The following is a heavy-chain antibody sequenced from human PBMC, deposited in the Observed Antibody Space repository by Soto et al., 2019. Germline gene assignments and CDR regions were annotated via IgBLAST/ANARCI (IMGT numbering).Heavy chain of an antibody. CDR2: IRHDGGDL. CDR1: GFTFSSRW. D-gene: IGHD3-10*01. J-gene: IGHJ4*02. CDR3: AADLVAGSGSLGH. Sequence: PGGSLRLSCVASGFTFSSRWMHWVRQAPGKGLLWVSRIRHDGGDLNYADFVGGRFTISRDNARNTLYLQMNSLRAEDTGIYFCAADLVAGSGSLGHWGQGVLVTVSS. V-gene: IGHV3-74*01.